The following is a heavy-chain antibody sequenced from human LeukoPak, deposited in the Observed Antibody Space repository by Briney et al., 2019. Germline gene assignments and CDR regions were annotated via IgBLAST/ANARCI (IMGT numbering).Heavy chain of an antibody. Sequence: GGSLRLSCVASRFTFTSYVMAWVRQAPGKGLECVSAISGSSHKSYYADSVEGRFTVSRDNSRNTLFMQVNSLRAEDTAVYYCARVSGTIQIWPQPFGDGMAVWGQGTTVTVSS. CDR1: RFTFTSYV. V-gene: IGHV3-23*01. CDR2: ISGSSHKS. J-gene: IGHJ6*02. CDR3: ARVSGTIQIWPQPFGDGMAV. D-gene: IGHD5-18*01.